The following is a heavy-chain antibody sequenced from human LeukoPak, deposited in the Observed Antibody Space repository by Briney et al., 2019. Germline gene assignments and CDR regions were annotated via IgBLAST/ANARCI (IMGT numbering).Heavy chain of an antibody. CDR1: GLTFKNYA. Sequence: PGGSLRLSCAASGLTFKNYARTWVRQAPGKGLEWVSTISGKGDSTYYADSVKGRFTISRDNSKNTLSLQMNSLRADDTAVYYCAKGAHFSWFVPWGQGTLVTVSS. V-gene: IGHV3-23*01. D-gene: IGHD1-26*01. CDR3: AKGAHFSWFVP. CDR2: ISGKGDST. J-gene: IGHJ5*02.